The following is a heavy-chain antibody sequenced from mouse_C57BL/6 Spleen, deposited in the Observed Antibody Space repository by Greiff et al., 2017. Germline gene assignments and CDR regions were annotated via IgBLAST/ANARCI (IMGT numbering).Heavy chain of an antibody. J-gene: IGHJ2*01. D-gene: IGHD1-1*01. V-gene: IGHV5-17*01. CDR1: GFTFSDYG. CDR2: ISSGSSTI. CDR3: ARQDTTVEYYFDY. Sequence: EVHLVESGGGLVKPGGSLKLSCAASGFTFSDYGMHWVRQAPEKGLEWVAYISSGSSTIYYADTVKGRITISRDNAKNTLFLQMTSLRSEDTAMYYCARQDTTVEYYFDYWGQGTTLTVSS.